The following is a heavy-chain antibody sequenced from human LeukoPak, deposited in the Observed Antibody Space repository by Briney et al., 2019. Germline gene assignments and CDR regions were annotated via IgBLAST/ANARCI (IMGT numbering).Heavy chain of an antibody. J-gene: IGHJ6*02. CDR2: ISSSSYI. V-gene: IGHV3-21*01. Sequence: GGSLRLSCAASGFTFSSYSMNWVRQAPGKGLEWVSSISSSSYIYYADSVKGRFTISRDNAKNSLYLQMNSLRAEDTAVYYCARDLVLRYFDWLPAPDYYYYYGMDVWGQGTTVTVSS. D-gene: IGHD3-9*01. CDR1: GFTFSSYS. CDR3: ARDLVLRYFDWLPAPDYYYYYGMDV.